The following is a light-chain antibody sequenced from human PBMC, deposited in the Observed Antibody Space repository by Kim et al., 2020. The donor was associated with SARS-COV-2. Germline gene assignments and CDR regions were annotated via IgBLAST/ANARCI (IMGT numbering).Light chain of an antibody. CDR2: GAS. Sequence: SGSPGERATLSCRASQSVSSKLAWYQQKPGQPPRLFIYGASTRATGIPARFSGSGSVTEFTLTINSLQSEDFAVYYCQQFNNWPYTFGQGTKLEI. J-gene: IGKJ2*01. CDR3: QQFNNWPYT. CDR1: QSVSSK. V-gene: IGKV3-15*01.